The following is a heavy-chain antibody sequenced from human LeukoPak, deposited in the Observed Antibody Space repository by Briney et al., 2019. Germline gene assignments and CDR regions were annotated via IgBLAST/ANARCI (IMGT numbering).Heavy chain of an antibody. D-gene: IGHD4-23*01. CDR2: ISYDGSNK. J-gene: IGHJ3*02. Sequence: PGGSLRLSCVASGFTFSTYAMHWVRQAPGKGLEWVAVISYDGSNKYYADSVKGRFTISRDNSKNTLYLRMNSLRAEDTAVYYCAARDYGGNSGIWGQGTMVTVSS. V-gene: IGHV3-30*03. CDR1: GFTFSTYA. CDR3: AARDYGGNSGI.